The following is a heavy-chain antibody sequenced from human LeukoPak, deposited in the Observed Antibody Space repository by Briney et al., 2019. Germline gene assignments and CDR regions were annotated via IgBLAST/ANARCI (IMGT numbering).Heavy chain of an antibody. D-gene: IGHD2-2*01. V-gene: IGHV5-51*01. J-gene: IGHJ2*01. CDR2: IYPDNSDT. Sequence: GEPLKISCKAAGYIFANYCIGGVRPTPGKGLEWLGMIYPDNSDTLYSPSFQGQVTISADKSITTAHLQWSSLRPSDTAMYYCARLGAIVVVPDAMPDWYCDLWGRGTLVTVSS. CDR3: ARLGAIVVVPDAMPDWYCDL. CDR1: GYIFANYC.